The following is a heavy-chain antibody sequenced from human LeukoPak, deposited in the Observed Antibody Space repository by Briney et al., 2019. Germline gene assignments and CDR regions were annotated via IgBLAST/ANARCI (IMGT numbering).Heavy chain of an antibody. Sequence: SETLSLTCAVYGGSFSGYYWGWIRQPPGKGLEWIGSIYYSGSTYYNPSLKSRVTISVDTSKNQFSLKLSSVTAADTAVYYCARVDGLAYCGGDCDPYFDYWGQGTLVTVSS. J-gene: IGHJ4*02. CDR3: ARVDGLAYCGGDCDPYFDY. CDR2: IYYSGST. V-gene: IGHV4-34*01. D-gene: IGHD2-21*02. CDR1: GGSFSGYY.